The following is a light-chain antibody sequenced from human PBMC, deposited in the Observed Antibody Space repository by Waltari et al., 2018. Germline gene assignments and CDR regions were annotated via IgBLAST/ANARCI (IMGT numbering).Light chain of an antibody. CDR2: DTH. CDR1: SSTIGDHS. Sequence: QSVLTQPPSVSAPPGQKVTISCSGSSSTIGDHSVHWYQQPPGTAPKRLIYDTHKRPSGIPARFSGSKSGTSATLGITGLQTGDEADYYCGTWDSSLSAAVFGGGTKLTVL. V-gene: IGLV1-51*01. J-gene: IGLJ2*01. CDR3: GTWDSSLSAAV.